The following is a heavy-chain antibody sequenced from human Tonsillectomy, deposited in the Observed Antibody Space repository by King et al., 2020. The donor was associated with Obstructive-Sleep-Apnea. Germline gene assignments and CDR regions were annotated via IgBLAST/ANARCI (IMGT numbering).Heavy chain of an antibody. D-gene: IGHD6-19*01. Sequence: VQLVESGGGLVQPGGSLRLSCAASGFTFSSYSMNWVRQAPGKGLEWVSYISSSSSTIYYADSVKGRFTISRDNAKNSLYLQMNSLRAEDTAVYYCARDSRGYSSGWYESSNYWGQGTLVTVSS. J-gene: IGHJ4*02. CDR2: ISSSSSTI. CDR1: GFTFSSYS. V-gene: IGHV3-48*04. CDR3: ARDSRGYSSGWYESSNY.